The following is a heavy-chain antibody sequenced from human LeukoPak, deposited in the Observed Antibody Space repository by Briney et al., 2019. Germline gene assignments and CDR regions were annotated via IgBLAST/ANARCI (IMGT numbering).Heavy chain of an antibody. CDR1: GFSFTSYW. V-gene: IGHV5-51*01. J-gene: IGHJ5*02. D-gene: IGHD6-19*01. Sequence: GESLKISCKGSGFSFTSYWIGWVRQLPGKGLEWMGIIYPGDSDTRYSPSFQGQVTISADKSISTAYLQWSSLKASDTAMYYCAKDGAVAGTYNWFDPWGQGTLVTVSS. CDR2: IYPGDSDT. CDR3: AKDGAVAGTYNWFDP.